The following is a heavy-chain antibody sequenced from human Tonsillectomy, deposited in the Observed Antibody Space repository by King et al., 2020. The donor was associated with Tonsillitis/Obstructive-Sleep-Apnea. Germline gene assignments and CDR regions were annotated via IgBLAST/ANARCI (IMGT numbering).Heavy chain of an antibody. J-gene: IGHJ4*02. CDR2: INHSGST. CDR3: ARGGVVPAAMYY. D-gene: IGHD2-2*01. V-gene: IGHV4-34*01. CDR1: GGSFSGYY. Sequence: QVQLQQWGAGLLKPSETLSLTCAVYGGSFSGYYWSWIRQPPGKGLEWIGEINHSGSTNYNPSLKSRVTISVDTSKNQFSLKLSSVTAADTAVYYCARGGVVPAAMYYWDQGTLVTVSS.